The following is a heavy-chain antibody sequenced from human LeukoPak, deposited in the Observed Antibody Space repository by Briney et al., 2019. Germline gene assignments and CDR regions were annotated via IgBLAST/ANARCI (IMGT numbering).Heavy chain of an antibody. CDR3: ARDVDIVVVPAAMKGWFDP. D-gene: IGHD2-2*03. CDR1: GGTFSSYA. CDR2: IIPIFGTA. Sequence: ASVKVSCKASGGTFSSYAISWVRQAPGQGLEWMGGIIPIFGTANYAQEFQGRVTIIADKSTITAYMELSSLRSEDTAVYYCARDVDIVVVPAAMKGWFDPWGQGTLVTVSS. J-gene: IGHJ5*02. V-gene: IGHV1-69*06.